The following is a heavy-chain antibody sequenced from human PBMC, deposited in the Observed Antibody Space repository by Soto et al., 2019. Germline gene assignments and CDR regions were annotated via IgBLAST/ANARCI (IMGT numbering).Heavy chain of an antibody. D-gene: IGHD3-3*01. CDR2: IYYSGST. Sequence: SETLSLTCTVSGGSISSSSYYWGWIRQPPGKGLEWIGSIYYSGSTYYNPSLKSRVTISVDTSKNQFSLKLSSVTAADTAVYYCARGKSYDFWSGYYSRYYYYGMDVWGQGPTVTVSS. J-gene: IGHJ6*02. CDR3: ARGKSYDFWSGYYSRYYYYGMDV. CDR1: GGSISSSSYY. V-gene: IGHV4-39*01.